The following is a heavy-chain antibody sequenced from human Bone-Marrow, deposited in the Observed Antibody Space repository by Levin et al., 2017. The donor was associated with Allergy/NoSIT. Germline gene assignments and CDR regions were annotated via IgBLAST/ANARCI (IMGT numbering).Heavy chain of an antibody. J-gene: IGHJ3*02. D-gene: IGHD2-8*01. CDR2: IKQDESEI. Sequence: PGGSLRLSCAASGFTFSTYWMSWVRQAPGKGLEWVANIKQDESEIYYADSVKGRFTISRDNAKNSLSLQMNSLRAEETAMYYCARGGKWLDMWGQGTMVTVSS. CDR3: ARGGKWLDM. V-gene: IGHV3-7*03. CDR1: GFTFSTYW.